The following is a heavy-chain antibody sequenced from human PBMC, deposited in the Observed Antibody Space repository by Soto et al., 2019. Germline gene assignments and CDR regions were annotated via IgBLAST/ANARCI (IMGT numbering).Heavy chain of an antibody. V-gene: IGHV3-20*01. D-gene: IGHD2-2*01. CDR2: INWNGDNT. Sequence: DVQLVESGGDVVRPGGSLRLSCAASGFTFDDHGMSWVRQAPGKGLEWVSGINWNGDNTGYAESVKGRFTISRDNAANSLHLQLTSLRAEDTAMYHCVFSNLPRQHGSSTSCFGGPFDYWGQGALVAVSS. J-gene: IGHJ4*02. CDR1: GFTFDDHG. CDR3: VFSNLPRQHGSSTSCFGGPFDY.